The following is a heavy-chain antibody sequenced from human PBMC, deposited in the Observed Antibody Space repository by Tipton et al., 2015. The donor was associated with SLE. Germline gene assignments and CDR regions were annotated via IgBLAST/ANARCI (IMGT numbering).Heavy chain of an antibody. CDR1: GFTFSSYA. Sequence: VQLVQSGGGLIQSGGSLRLSCATSGFTFSSYALSWVRRAPGKGLEWGSAITGSGDRTYYIDSVKGRFTISRDNSKNSLYLQMNGLRAEDTAVYYCARSPVDHWNGYSAWGQGTLVAVSS. CDR2: ITGSGDRT. V-gene: IGHV3-23*04. CDR3: ARSPVDHWNGYSA. D-gene: IGHD3-3*01. J-gene: IGHJ4*02.